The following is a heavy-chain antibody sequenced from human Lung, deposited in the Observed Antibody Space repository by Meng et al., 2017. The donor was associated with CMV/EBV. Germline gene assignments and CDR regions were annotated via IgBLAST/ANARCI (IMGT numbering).Heavy chain of an antibody. D-gene: IGHD1-1*01. V-gene: IGHV1-2*04. CDR2: ISPYNGDT. CDR1: GYTLIDYH. J-gene: IGHJ4*02. CDR3: ARAIVKNGKRQFYY. Sequence: QVQLAQSGAEVKEPGASVKLSCKTLGYTLIDYHIHWVRQAPGQGLEWMGWISPYNGDTIYARDFQGWVTMTRDTSNRTLYMEVSRLRFDDTAVYYCARAIVKNGKRQFYYWGQGTLVTVSS.